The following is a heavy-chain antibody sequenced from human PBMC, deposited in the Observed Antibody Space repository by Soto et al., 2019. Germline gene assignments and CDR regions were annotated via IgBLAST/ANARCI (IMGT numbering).Heavy chain of an antibody. D-gene: IGHD3-10*01. V-gene: IGHV4-59*08. Sequence: QVQLQESGPGLVKPSETLSLSCTVSGGSISSYYWSWFRQSPGKRMEWIGYVHHSWGSSYNPSLQGRVAISLDTSKSQFSLKVTSVTATETAVYYCARQGFGPLHGLVDVWGQGTTVTVSS. CDR3: ARQGFGPLHGLVDV. CDR2: VHHSWGS. J-gene: IGHJ6*02. CDR1: GGSISSYY.